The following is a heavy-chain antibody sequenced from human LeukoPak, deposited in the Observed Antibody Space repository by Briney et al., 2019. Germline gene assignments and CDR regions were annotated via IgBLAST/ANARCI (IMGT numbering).Heavy chain of an antibody. J-gene: IGHJ4*02. D-gene: IGHD1-26*01. Sequence: GRSLRLSCAASGFTFSSYAMHWVRQAPGKGLEWVAVISYDGSNKYYADSVKGRFTISRDNSKNTLYLQINSLRAEDTAVYYCARGHSDFDYWGQGTLVTVSS. V-gene: IGHV3-30-3*01. CDR3: ARGHSDFDY. CDR2: ISYDGSNK. CDR1: GFTFSSYA.